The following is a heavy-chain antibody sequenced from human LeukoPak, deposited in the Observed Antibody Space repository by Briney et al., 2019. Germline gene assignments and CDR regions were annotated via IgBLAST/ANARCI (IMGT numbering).Heavy chain of an antibody. CDR3: AKFGLPFDY. V-gene: IGHV3-30-3*02. Sequence: PGRSLRLSCAASGFTFSSYAMHWVRQAPGKGLEWVAVISYDGSNKYYADSVKGRFTISRDNSKNTLYLQMNSLRAEDTAVYYCAKFGLPFDYWGQGTLVTVSS. J-gene: IGHJ4*02. CDR1: GFTFSSYA. D-gene: IGHD3-16*01. CDR2: ISYDGSNK.